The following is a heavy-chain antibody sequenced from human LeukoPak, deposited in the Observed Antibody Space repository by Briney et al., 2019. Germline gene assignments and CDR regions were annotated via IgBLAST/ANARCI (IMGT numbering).Heavy chain of an antibody. CDR3: ARYSITGTTFYYYGMGV. J-gene: IGHJ6*02. CDR2: IYYSGTT. CDR1: GGSISSYY. D-gene: IGHD1-7*01. Sequence: PSETLSLTCTVSGGSISSYYWSWIRQPPGKGLEWIGYIYYSGTTNYNPSLKSRVTISVDTSKNQFSLKLSSVTAADTAVYYCARYSITGTTFYYYGMGVWGQGTTVTVSS. V-gene: IGHV4-59*12.